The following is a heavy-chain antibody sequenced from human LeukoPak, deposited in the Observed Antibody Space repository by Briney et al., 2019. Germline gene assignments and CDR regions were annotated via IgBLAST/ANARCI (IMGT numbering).Heavy chain of an antibody. D-gene: IGHD5-24*01. J-gene: IGHJ6*02. CDR2: IYTNGST. V-gene: IGHV4-4*07. CDR3: ARDRPRRDGYISYGMDV. CDR1: GGSISSYY. Sequence: SETLSLTCTVSGGSISSYYWSWIRQPAGKGLEWIGRIYTNGSTNYNPSLKSRVTMSVDTSKNQFSLKLSSVTAADTAVYYCARDRPRRDGYISYGMDVWGQGTTVTVSS.